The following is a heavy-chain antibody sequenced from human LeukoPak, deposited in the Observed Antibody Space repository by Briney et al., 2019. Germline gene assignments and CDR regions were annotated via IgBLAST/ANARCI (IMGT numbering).Heavy chain of an antibody. CDR3: ARDWDY. J-gene: IGHJ4*02. V-gene: IGHV3-48*01. Sequence: GGSLRLSCAASGFIFGTYSMNWVRQAPGKGLEWVSYISSSSSTIYYADSVKGRFTISRDNAKNSLYLQMSSLRAEDTAVYYCARDWDYWGQGTLVTVSS. CDR2: ISSSSSTI. CDR1: GFIFGTYS.